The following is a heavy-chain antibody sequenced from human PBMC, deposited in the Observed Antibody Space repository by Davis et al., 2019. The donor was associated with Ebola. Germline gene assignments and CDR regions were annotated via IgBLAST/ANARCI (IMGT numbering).Heavy chain of an antibody. J-gene: IGHJ5*02. CDR2: IIPILGTA. Sequence: AASVKVSCKASGGTFSSYAISWVRQAPGQGLEWMGRIIPILGTANYAQKFQGRVTITADESTSTAYMELSSPRSEDTAVYYCATDHGIGYGDYGVWFDPWGQGTLVTVSS. D-gene: IGHD4-17*01. V-gene: IGHV1-69*11. CDR3: ATDHGIGYGDYGVWFDP. CDR1: GGTFSSYA.